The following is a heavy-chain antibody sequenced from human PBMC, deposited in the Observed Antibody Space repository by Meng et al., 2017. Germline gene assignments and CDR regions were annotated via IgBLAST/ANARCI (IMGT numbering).Heavy chain of an antibody. V-gene: IGHV3-15*04. CDR2: IERKSDGGTI. CDR1: GLRFTDAW. D-gene: IGHD6-13*01. Sequence: EGDLGGAGGGLVKPGGSLRLSCVASGLRFTDAWMSWVRQAPGKGLEWVGRIERKSDGGTIYYAAPVKGRFTISRDDSKNTLYLQMDSLINEDTAVYFCATGAAAADHWGQGTLVTVSS. J-gene: IGHJ4*02. CDR3: ATGAAAADH.